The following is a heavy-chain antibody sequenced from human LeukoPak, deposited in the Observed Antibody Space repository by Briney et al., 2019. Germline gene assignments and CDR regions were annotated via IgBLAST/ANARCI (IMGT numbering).Heavy chain of an antibody. J-gene: IGHJ6*03. Sequence: KSSETLSLTCAVYGGSFSGYYWSWIRQPPGKGLEWIGEINHSGSTNYNPSLKSRVTISVDTSKNQFSLKLSSVTAADTAVYYCASVTRSHYYMDVWGKGTTVTISS. V-gene: IGHV4-34*01. CDR3: ASVTRSHYYMDV. D-gene: IGHD3-10*01. CDR1: GGSFSGYY. CDR2: INHSGST.